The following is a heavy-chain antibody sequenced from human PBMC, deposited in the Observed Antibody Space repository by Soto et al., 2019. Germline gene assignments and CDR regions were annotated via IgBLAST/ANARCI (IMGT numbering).Heavy chain of an antibody. CDR1: GASFSGFY. Sequence: SETLSLTCAVSGASFSGFYWSWIRQSPGKGLEWIGEIDHSGITNHNTAPKSRATMSVDTSKNQFSLKLRSVTAADTAVYYCARGVSVTLAVQGGAPDKNYFDSWSQGTLVT. D-gene: IGHD1-26*01. V-gene: IGHV4-34*04. CDR3: ARGVSVTLAVQGGAPDKNYFDS. CDR2: IDHSGIT. J-gene: IGHJ4*02.